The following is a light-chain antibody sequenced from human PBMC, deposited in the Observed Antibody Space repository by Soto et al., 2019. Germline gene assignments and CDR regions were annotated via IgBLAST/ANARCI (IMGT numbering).Light chain of an antibody. Sequence: EIVMTQSPAPLSVSPGERATLSCRASQSVSSTLAWYQQKPGQAPILRIYGASTRSTGIAAGFSGSGSGTEFTLTISGLQSDDFAVYYCQQYISWPLTFGGGTKVEIK. V-gene: IGKV3-15*01. CDR3: QQYISWPLT. CDR2: GAS. J-gene: IGKJ4*01. CDR1: QSVSST.